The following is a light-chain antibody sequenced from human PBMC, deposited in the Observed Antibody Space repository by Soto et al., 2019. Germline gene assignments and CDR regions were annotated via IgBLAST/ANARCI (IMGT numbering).Light chain of an antibody. CDR3: QQADTLPYP. V-gene: IGKV1D-12*01. J-gene: IGKJ2*01. Sequence: DIQLTQSPSSVSASVGDTVTITCRASQDISSWLAWYQQKPGKAPKLLIYATSNLQSGVPSRFSGSGSGTDFTLTITSLQPEDFASYFCQQADTLPYPFGQGTKVDIK. CDR2: ATS. CDR1: QDISSW.